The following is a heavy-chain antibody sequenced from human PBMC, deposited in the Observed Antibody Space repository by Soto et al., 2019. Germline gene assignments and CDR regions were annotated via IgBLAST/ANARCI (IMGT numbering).Heavy chain of an antibody. D-gene: IGHD5-12*01. J-gene: IGHJ6*02. V-gene: IGHV4-34*01. CDR3: ASMGTIWYYYGMDV. CDR1: GGSFSGYY. Sequence: QVQLQQWGAGLLKPSETLSLTCAVYGGSFSGYYWSWIRQPPGKGLVWIGEINHSGSTNYNPSLKSRVTISVDPSKNQFSLKLSSVTAADTAVYYCASMGTIWYYYGMDVWGQGTTVTVSS. CDR2: INHSGST.